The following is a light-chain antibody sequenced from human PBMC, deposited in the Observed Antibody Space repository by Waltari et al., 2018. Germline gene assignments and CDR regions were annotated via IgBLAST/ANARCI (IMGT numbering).Light chain of an antibody. CDR3: QSYDSSLGGSV. CDR1: RSNIGAGYD. V-gene: IGLV1-40*01. J-gene: IGLJ2*01. Sequence: QSVLTQPPSVSGAPGQRVTISCTGSRSNIGAGYDVNCYQQLPGEAPKLLIYGNSNRPSGVPDRISGSKSGTSASLAITGLQAEDETDYYCQSYDSSLGGSVFGGGTKLTVL. CDR2: GNS.